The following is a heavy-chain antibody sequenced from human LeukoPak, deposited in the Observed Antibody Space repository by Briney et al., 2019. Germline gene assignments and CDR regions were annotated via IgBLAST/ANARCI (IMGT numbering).Heavy chain of an antibody. V-gene: IGHV4-4*07. J-gene: IGHJ1*01. CDR3: AIGGAEYFQH. Sequence: SETLSLTCTVSGDSISRYYWSWIRQPAGKGLEWIGHGSTNYNPSLKSRVTLSLDTSKNQFSLKVTSVTAADTAVYYCAIGGAEYFQHWSQGTLVTVSS. CDR1: GDSISRYY. CDR2: GST.